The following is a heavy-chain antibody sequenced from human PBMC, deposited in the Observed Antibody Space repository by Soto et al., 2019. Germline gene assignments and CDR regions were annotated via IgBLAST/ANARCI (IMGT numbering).Heavy chain of an antibody. CDR3: ARYIPGVRYYGMDV. CDR1: GFTFSSYG. CDR2: IWYDGSNK. J-gene: IGHJ6*01. Sequence: PGGSLRLSCAASGFTFSSYGMHWVRQAPGKGLERVAVIWYDGSNKYNEDTVKGRFTISRDNSKNTMYLQMNSLRAEDTAEYYCARYIPGVRYYGMDVWGQATKVTVSS. D-gene: IGHD2-2*01. V-gene: IGHV3-33*01.